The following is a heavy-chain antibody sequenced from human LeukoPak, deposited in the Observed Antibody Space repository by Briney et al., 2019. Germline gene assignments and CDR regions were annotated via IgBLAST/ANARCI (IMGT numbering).Heavy chain of an antibody. V-gene: IGHV1-69*04. D-gene: IGHD5-12*01. J-gene: IGHJ6*02. CDR3: ARDGRLRLNYYYYYGMDV. Sequence: ASVKVSCKASGGAFSSYAISWVRQAPGQGLELMGRIIPIFGIANYAQKFQGRVTITADKSTSTAYMELSSLRSEDTAVYYCARDGRLRLNYYYYYGMDVWGQGTTVTVSS. CDR1: GGAFSSYA. CDR2: IIPIFGIA.